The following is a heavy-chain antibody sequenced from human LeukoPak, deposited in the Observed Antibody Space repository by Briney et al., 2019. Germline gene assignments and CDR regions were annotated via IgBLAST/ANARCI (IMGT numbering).Heavy chain of an antibody. CDR1: GGSFSGYY. V-gene: IGHV4-34*01. Sequence: PSETLSLTCAVYGGSFSGYYWSWIRQPPGKGLEWIGEINHSGSTNYNPSLKSRVTISVDTSKNQFSLKLSSVTAADTAVYYCARRSPNWNYRAYAFDIWGQGTMVTVSS. J-gene: IGHJ3*02. CDR3: ARRSPNWNYRAYAFDI. D-gene: IGHD1-7*01. CDR2: INHSGST.